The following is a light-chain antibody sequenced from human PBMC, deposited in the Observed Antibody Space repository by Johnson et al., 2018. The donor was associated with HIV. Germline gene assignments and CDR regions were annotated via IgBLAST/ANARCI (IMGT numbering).Light chain of an antibody. Sequence: QSVLTQPPSVSVAPGQKVTISCSVSSSNIGNNYVSWYQQLPGTAPKLLIYDNNKRPSGIPDRFSGSKSGTSATLGITGLQTGDEADYYCGTWDSSLSVYVFGTGTKVTVL. J-gene: IGLJ1*01. V-gene: IGLV1-51*01. CDR1: SSNIGNNY. CDR2: DNN. CDR3: GTWDSSLSVYV.